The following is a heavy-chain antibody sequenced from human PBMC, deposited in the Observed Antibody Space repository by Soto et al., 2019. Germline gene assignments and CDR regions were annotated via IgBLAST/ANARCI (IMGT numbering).Heavy chain of an antibody. V-gene: IGHV3-23*01. J-gene: IGHJ4*02. Sequence: EVQLLESGGGLVQPGGSLRLSCAASGFTFSSYAMSWVRQAPGKGLEWVSAISGSGGSTYYADSVKGRFTISRDNSKNTLYLQMNSRRAEDTAVYYCAKFRGIFGVVITYYFDYWGQGTLVTVSS. CDR2: ISGSGGST. CDR3: AKFRGIFGVVITYYFDY. D-gene: IGHD3-3*01. CDR1: GFTFSSYA.